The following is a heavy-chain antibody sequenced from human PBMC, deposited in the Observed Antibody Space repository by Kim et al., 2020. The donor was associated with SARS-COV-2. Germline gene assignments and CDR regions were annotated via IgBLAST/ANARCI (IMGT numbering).Heavy chain of an antibody. V-gene: IGHV3-23*01. CDR3: AKVSYRVTMIVVVSYYFDY. Sequence: GRFTIARDNSKNTLYLQMNSLRAEDTAVYYCAKVSYRVTMIVVVSYYFDYWGQGTLVTVSS. D-gene: IGHD3-22*01. J-gene: IGHJ4*02.